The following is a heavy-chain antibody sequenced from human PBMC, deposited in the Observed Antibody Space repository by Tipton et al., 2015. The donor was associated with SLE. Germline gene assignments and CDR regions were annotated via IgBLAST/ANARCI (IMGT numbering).Heavy chain of an antibody. CDR3: ARLHCSSTSCLLDY. CDR1: GWSFSGNY. V-gene: IGHV4-34*01. D-gene: IGHD2-2*01. J-gene: IGHJ4*02. Sequence: TLSLTCTVYGWSFSGNYWNWIRQPPGKGLEWIGEINHSGSAKYNPALKSRVTISVDTSKNQFSLKLSSVTAADTAVYYCARLHCSSTSCLLDYWGQGTLVTVSS. CDR2: INHSGSA.